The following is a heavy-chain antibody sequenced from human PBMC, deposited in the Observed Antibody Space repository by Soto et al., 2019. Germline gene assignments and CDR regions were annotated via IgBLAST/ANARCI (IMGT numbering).Heavy chain of an antibody. CDR1: GGSISSYY. V-gene: IGHV4-59*01. CDR2: IYYSGST. J-gene: IGHJ1*01. Sequence: PSETLSLTCTVSGGSISSYYWSWIRQPPGKGLEWIGYIYYSGSTNYNPSLKSRVTISVDTSKNQFSLKLSSVTAADTAVYYCAGGQNSQRSFVLQHWGQGTLVTVSS. D-gene: IGHD1-7*01. CDR3: AGGQNSQRSFVLQH.